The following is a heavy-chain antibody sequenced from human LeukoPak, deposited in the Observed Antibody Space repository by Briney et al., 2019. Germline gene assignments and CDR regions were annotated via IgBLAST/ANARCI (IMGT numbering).Heavy chain of an antibody. V-gene: IGHV3-23*01. J-gene: IGHJ4*02. Sequence: GGSLRLSCAASGFTFSSYAMSWVRQAPGKGLKWVSAISGSGGSTYYADSVKGRFTISRDNSKNTLYLQMNSLRAEDTAVYYCAKGYCSGGSCYPRGPLDYWGQGTLVTVSS. CDR1: GFTFSSYA. D-gene: IGHD2-15*01. CDR3: AKGYCSGGSCYPRGPLDY. CDR2: ISGSGGST.